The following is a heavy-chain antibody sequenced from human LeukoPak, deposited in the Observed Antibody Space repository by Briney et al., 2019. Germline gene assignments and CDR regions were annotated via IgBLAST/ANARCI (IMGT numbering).Heavy chain of an antibody. J-gene: IGHJ6*02. D-gene: IGHD6-13*01. CDR3: GRGLAAAGRGDYGMDV. CDR2: VHSHGSSP. Sequence: GGSLRLSCAASGFTFSSHWMHWVRQVPGKGLVWVSRVHSHGSSPGYADSVKGRFTISRDNAKNTLYLQMNSLRAKDTAVYYCGRGLAAAGRGDYGMDVWGQGTTVTVSS. CDR1: GFTFSSHW. V-gene: IGHV3-74*01.